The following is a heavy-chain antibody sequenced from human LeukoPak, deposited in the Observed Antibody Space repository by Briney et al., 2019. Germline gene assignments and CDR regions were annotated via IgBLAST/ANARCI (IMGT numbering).Heavy chain of an antibody. CDR1: GYTFTGYY. D-gene: IGHD3-3*01. CDR3: ARGGRVFGVVYYFDY. V-gene: IGHV1-2*02. J-gene: IGHJ4*02. CDR2: INPNSGGT. Sequence: GASVKVSCKASGYTFTGYYMHWVRQAPGQGLEWMGWINPNSGGTNYAQKFQGRVTMTRDTSISTAYMELSRLRSDDTAVYYCARGGRVFGVVYYFDYWGQGTLVTVSS.